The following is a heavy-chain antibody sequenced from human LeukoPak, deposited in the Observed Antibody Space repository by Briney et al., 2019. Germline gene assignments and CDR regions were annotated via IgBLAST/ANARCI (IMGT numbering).Heavy chain of an antibody. D-gene: IGHD1-1*01. CDR1: GYTFTSYD. V-gene: IGHV1-8*01. CDR3: AREDNDDYYYYGMDV. J-gene: IGHJ6*02. Sequence: ASVTVSCTASGYTFTSYDVNWVRQATGQGLEWMGWMNPNSGNTGLAQKFQGRVTLTRDTSLSTAYMELRSLRSDDTAVYYCAREDNDDYYYYGMDVWGQGTAVTVSS. CDR2: MNPNSGNT.